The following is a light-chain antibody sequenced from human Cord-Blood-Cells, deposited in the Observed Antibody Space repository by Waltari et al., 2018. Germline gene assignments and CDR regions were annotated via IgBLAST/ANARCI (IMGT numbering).Light chain of an antibody. V-gene: IGLV2-8*01. CDR3: SSYAGSNNYV. CDR1: TLAVGGYNY. J-gene: IGLJ1*01. CDR2: EVS. Sequence: PLPQPPSPAGSPGNSVPSSSTSTTLAVGGYNYLPWYQHHPGKAPKPMIYEVSTRPSGVPDGFSGSKSGNAASLTVSGLQAEDEADYYCSSYAGSNNYVFGTVTKVTVL.